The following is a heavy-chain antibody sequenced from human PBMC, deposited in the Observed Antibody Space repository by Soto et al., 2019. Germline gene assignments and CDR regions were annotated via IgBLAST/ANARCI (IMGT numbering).Heavy chain of an antibody. Sequence: PSETLSLTCTVSGGSISSSSYYWGWIRQPPGKGLEWIGCIYYSGSTNYNPSLKSRVTISVDTSKNQFSPKLSSVTAADTAVYYCARATWFGLHTNWFDPWGQGTLVTVSS. J-gene: IGHJ5*02. D-gene: IGHD3-10*01. V-gene: IGHV4-39*07. CDR2: IYYSGST. CDR3: ARATWFGLHTNWFDP. CDR1: GGSISSSSYY.